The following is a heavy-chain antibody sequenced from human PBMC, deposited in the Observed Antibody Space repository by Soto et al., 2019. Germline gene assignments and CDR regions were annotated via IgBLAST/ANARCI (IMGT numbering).Heavy chain of an antibody. Sequence: GASVKVSCKASGGTFSSYAISWVRQAPGQGLEWMGGIIPIFGTANYAQKFQGRVTITADESTSTAYMELSSLRSEDTAVYYCARDGGRDGYNLDSGSDYWGQGTLVTVSS. CDR3: ARDGGRDGYNLDSGSDY. J-gene: IGHJ4*02. D-gene: IGHD3-10*01. V-gene: IGHV1-69*13. CDR2: IIPIFGTA. CDR1: GGTFSSYA.